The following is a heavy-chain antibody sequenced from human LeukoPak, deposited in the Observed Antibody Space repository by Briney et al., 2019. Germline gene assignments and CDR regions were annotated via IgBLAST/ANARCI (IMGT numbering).Heavy chain of an antibody. J-gene: IGHJ4*02. CDR3: ARGYPAAGFNY. CDR2: INHSGST. CDR1: GGSFSVYY. V-gene: IGHV4-34*01. Sequence: PSETLSLTCAVYGGSFSVYYWSWIRQPPGKGLEWIGEINHSGSTNYKPSLKSRVAISVDTSKKQFSLKLSSVTAADTAVYYCARGYPAAGFNYWGQGTLVTVSS. D-gene: IGHD6-13*01.